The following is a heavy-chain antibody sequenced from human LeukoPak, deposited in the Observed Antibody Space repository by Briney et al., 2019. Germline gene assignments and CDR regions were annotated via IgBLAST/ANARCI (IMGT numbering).Heavy chain of an antibody. V-gene: IGHV1-2*02. CDR2: ISPNSGGT. Sequence: ASVKVSCKASGYTFTGYYMHWVRQAPGQGLEWMGWISPNSGGTNYAQKFQGRVTMTRDTSISTAYMELSRLRSDDTAVYYCAKSSSPGGYYYYYMDVWGKGTTVTVSS. D-gene: IGHD6-6*01. CDR1: GYTFTGYY. J-gene: IGHJ6*03. CDR3: AKSSSPGGYYYYYMDV.